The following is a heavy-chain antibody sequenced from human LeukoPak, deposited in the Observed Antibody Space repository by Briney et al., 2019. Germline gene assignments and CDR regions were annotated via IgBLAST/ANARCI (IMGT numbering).Heavy chain of an antibody. CDR2: IYSSGNT. V-gene: IGHV3-53*01. D-gene: IGHD1-7*01. CDR1: GLTVSSNC. CDR3: AKRRGLELLYYYYMDV. J-gene: IGHJ6*03. Sequence: GGSLRLSCAASGLTVSSNCMSWVRQAPGKGLEWVSFIYSSGNTYFADSVKGRFTISRDNSKNTLYLQMNSLRAEDTAVYYCAKRRGLELLYYYYMDVWGKGTTVTVSS.